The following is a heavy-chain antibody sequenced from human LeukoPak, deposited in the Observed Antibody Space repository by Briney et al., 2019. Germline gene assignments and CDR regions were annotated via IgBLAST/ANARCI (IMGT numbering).Heavy chain of an antibody. V-gene: IGHV3-64*01. J-gene: IGHJ4*02. D-gene: IGHD2-2*01. CDR2: ITSNWGTT. Sequence: GGSLRLSCVASGFSLSTYDMYWVRQAPGKGLEYVSAITSNWGTTYYANSVKGRFTISRDNSKNTLYLQMGSLRAEDMAVYYCARGYCSSTSCTNDYWGQGTLVTVSS. CDR3: ARGYCSSTSCTNDY. CDR1: GFSLSTYD.